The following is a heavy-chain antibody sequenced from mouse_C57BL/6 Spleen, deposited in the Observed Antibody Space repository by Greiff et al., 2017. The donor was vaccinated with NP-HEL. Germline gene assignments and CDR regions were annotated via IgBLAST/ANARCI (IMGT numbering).Heavy chain of an antibody. V-gene: IGHV10-1*01. CDR3: VRHKGAMDY. Sequence: EVKLMESGGGLVQPKGSLKLSCAASGFSFNTYAMNWVRQAPGKGLEWVARIRSKSNNYATYYADSVKDRFTISRDDSESMLYLQMNNLKTEDTAMYYCVRHKGAMDYWGQGTSVTVSS. J-gene: IGHJ4*01. CDR2: IRSKSNNYAT. CDR1: GFSFNTYA.